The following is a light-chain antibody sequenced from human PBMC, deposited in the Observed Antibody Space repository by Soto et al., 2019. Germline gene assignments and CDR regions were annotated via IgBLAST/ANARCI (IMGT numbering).Light chain of an antibody. J-gene: IGKJ1*01. CDR1: QTIGTY. CDR2: DAS. CDR3: QQSYNTPLT. Sequence: IEVTHSPSSLAASLGDRVTITCRASQTIGTYVNWYRQKSGAAPELLIYDASTLQSGVPSRFRGGASGTDFTLTISSLQHDDFATYYCQQSYNTPLTFGQGTKVDIK. V-gene: IGKV1-39*01.